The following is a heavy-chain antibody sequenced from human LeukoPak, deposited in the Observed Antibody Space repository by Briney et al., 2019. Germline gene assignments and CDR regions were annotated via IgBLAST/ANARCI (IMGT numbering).Heavy chain of an antibody. D-gene: IGHD6-13*01. CDR1: GLTFSSYA. CDR3: AKVITAAGNNWFDP. J-gene: IGHJ5*02. Sequence: PGGSLRLSCAASGLTFSSYAMSWVRQAPGKGLEWVSGMSGSGGSTYYADSVKGRFTISRDNSKNTLYLQMNSLRAEDTAVYYCAKVITAAGNNWFDPWGQGTLVTVSS. CDR2: MSGSGGST. V-gene: IGHV3-23*01.